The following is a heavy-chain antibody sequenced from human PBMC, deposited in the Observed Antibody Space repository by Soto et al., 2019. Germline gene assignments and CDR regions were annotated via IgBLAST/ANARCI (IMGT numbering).Heavy chain of an antibody. CDR1: GVTFSTST. D-gene: IGHD3-22*01. J-gene: IGHJ4*02. CDR2: IIPIFGTP. CDR3: ARGVHYDSSGYYYFY. V-gene: IGHV1-69*13. Sequence: SVKVSCKASGVTFSTSTISWVRQAPVQGLDWMGGIIPIFGTPNYAQKFQGRITITADESTNTAYMELRSLRSEDTAVYYCARGVHYDSSGYYYFYWGQGTLVTVSS.